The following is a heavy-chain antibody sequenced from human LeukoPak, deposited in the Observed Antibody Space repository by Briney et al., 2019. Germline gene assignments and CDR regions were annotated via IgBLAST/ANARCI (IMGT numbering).Heavy chain of an antibody. D-gene: IGHD4-17*01. CDR3: ARDGARSDTTGPGDY. CDR2: INTNTGHP. CDR1: GYTFSSYA. J-gene: IGHJ4*02. V-gene: IGHV7-4-1*02. Sequence: ASVKVSCKVSGYTFSSYAMHWVRQAPGQGLEWMGWINTNTGHPTYAQDFTGRFVFSLDTSVITAYLQISSLKAADTAVYYCARDGARSDTTGPGDYWGQGTLVTVSS.